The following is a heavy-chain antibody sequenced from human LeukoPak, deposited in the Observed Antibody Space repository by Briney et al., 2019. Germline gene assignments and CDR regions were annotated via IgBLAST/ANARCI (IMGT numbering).Heavy chain of an antibody. CDR2: IYYSGST. CDR3: ARVGPLGSGYYFYGFDM. Sequence: NPSETLSLTCTVSGGSISSYYWSWIRQPPGKGLEWIGYIYYSGSTTYNPSLKSRVAMSVDTSKSQISVKLSSVTAADTALYYCARVGPLGSGYYFYGFDMWGQGTMVTVSS. V-gene: IGHV4-59*01. D-gene: IGHD3-22*01. CDR1: GGSISSYY. J-gene: IGHJ3*02.